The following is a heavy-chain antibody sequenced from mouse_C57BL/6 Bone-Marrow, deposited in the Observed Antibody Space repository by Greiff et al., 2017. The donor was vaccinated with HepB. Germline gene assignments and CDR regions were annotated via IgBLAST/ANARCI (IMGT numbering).Heavy chain of an antibody. CDR2: IDPSDSYT. D-gene: IGHD1-1*01. J-gene: IGHJ4*01. CDR1: GYTFTSYW. CDR3: ARSVTTGSSMDY. V-gene: IGHV1-69*01. Sequence: VQLQQPGAELVMPGASVKLSCKASGYTFTSYWMHWVKQRPGQGLEWMGEIDPSDSYTNYNQKFKGKSTLTVDKSSSTAYMQLSSLTSEDSAVYYCARSVTTGSSMDYWGQGTSVTVSS.